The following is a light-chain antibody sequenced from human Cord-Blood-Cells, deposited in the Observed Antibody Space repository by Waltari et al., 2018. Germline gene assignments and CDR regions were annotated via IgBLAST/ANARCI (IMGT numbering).Light chain of an antibody. CDR3: SSYTSSSTRV. Sequence: QSALTQPASVSGSPGQSIIISCTGTSSDVGGYNYVSWYQQHPGNAPNLMISEVSNRPSGVSNRFSGSKSGNTASLTISGLQAEDEADYYCSSYTSSSTRVFGGGTKLTVL. V-gene: IGLV2-14*01. CDR1: SSDVGGYNY. CDR2: EVS. J-gene: IGLJ3*02.